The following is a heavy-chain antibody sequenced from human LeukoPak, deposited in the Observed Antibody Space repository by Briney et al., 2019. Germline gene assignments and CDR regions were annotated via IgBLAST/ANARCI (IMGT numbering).Heavy chain of an antibody. Sequence: ASVKVSCKASGYTFTGYYMHWVRQAPGHGLEWMGWINPNSGGTNYAQKFQGRVTMTRDTSISTAYMELSRLRSDDTAVYYCARTYYGDYPLDYWGQGTLVTVSS. J-gene: IGHJ4*02. V-gene: IGHV1-2*02. D-gene: IGHD4-17*01. CDR3: ARTYYGDYPLDY. CDR1: GYTFTGYY. CDR2: INPNSGGT.